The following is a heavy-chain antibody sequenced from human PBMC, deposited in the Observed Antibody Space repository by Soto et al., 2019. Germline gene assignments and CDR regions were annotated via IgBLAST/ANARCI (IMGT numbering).Heavy chain of an antibody. D-gene: IGHD7-27*01. CDR2: ISGSGGTA. J-gene: IGHJ4*02. CDR1: GFTFSSYA. V-gene: IGHV3-23*01. Sequence: EVQLLESGGGSVQPGGSLRLSCAASGFTFSSYAMHWVRRPRGKGLEWVSSISGSGGTAYYADSVKGRFSISRDSLVNTLYLQMNSLRAEDTAVYYFAKGRGQNWAFDYWGQGNLVTVSP. CDR3: AKGRGQNWAFDY.